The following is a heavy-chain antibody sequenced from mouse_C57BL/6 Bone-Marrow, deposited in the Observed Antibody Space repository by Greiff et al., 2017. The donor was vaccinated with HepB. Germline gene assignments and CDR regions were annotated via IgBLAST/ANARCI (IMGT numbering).Heavy chain of an antibody. CDR2: ISSGSSTI. CDR3: ARGRNYDGYYVAY. D-gene: IGHD2-3*01. V-gene: IGHV5-17*01. CDR1: GFTFSDYG. Sequence: EVKLVESGGGLVKPGGSLKLSCAASGFTFSDYGMHWVRQAPEKGLEWVAYISSGSSTIYYADTVKGRFTISRDNAKNTLFLQMTSLRSEDTAMYYCARGRNYDGYYVAYWGQGTLVTVSA. J-gene: IGHJ3*01.